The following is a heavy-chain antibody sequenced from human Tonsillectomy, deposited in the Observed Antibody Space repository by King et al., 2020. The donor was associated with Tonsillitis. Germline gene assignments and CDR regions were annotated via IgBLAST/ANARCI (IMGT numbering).Heavy chain of an antibody. J-gene: IGHJ3*02. V-gene: IGHV5-51*01. D-gene: IGHD3-10*01. CDR1: GYSFTSYW. Sequence: QLVQSGAEVKKPGESLKISCKGSGYSFTSYWIGWVRQMPGQGLEWMGIIYPGDSDTRYSPSFQGQVTISADKSISTAYLQWSSLKASDTAMYYCARVGADYGSGTYWSDAFDIWGQGTMVTVSS. CDR2: IYPGDSDT. CDR3: ARVGADYGSGTYWSDAFDI.